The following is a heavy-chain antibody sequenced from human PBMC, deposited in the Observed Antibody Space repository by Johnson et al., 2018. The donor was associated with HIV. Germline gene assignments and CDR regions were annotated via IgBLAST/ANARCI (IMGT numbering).Heavy chain of an antibody. CDR1: GFTFSSYG. CDR3: DTPSPHYYRGNDAFDI. J-gene: IGHJ3*02. Sequence: VQVVESGGGVVQPGRSLRLSCAASGFTFSSYGMHWVRQVPGKGLEWVAVISFAGNLKKYADSVKGRFTISRANAKNSVYLQKNSQRAEDTAVYYCDTPSPHYYRGNDAFDIWGEGTMVTVSS. V-gene: IGHV3-33*03. D-gene: IGHD3-10*01. CDR2: ISFAGNLK.